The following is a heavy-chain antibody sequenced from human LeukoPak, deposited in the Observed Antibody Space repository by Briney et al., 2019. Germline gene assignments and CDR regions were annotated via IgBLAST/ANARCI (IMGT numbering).Heavy chain of an antibody. D-gene: IGHD5-18*01. CDR2: ISGSGGST. CDR1: GFTFSSYA. CDR3: AKDKYSPNINNWFDP. Sequence: GGSLRLSCAASGFTFSSYAMSWVRQAPGKGLEWVSAISGSGGSTYYADSVKGRFTISRDNSENTLYLQMNSLRAEDTAVYYCAKDKYSPNINNWFDPWGQGTLVTVSS. J-gene: IGHJ5*02. V-gene: IGHV3-23*01.